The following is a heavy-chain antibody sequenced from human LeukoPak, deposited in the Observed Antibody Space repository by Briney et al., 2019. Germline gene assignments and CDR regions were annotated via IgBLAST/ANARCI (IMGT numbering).Heavy chain of an antibody. D-gene: IGHD3-10*01. J-gene: IGHJ4*02. CDR2: IYSGGST. CDR1: GFTVSSNY. CDR3: ARVASGSSYRPFDC. V-gene: IGHV3-53*01. Sequence: GGSLRLSCAASGFTVSSNYMSWVRQAPGKGLEWVSVIYSGGSTYYADSVKGRFTISRDNSKNTLYLQMNSLRAEDTAVYYCARVASGSSYRPFDCWGQGTLVTVSS.